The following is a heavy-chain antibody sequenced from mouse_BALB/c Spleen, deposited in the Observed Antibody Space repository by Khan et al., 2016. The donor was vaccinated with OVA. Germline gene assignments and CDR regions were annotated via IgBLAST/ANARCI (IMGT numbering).Heavy chain of an antibody. CDR1: GYNFTNYW. J-gene: IGHJ2*01. V-gene: IGHV1-63*02. D-gene: IGHD3-1*01. Sequence: QVQLKESGAELVRPGTSVKMSCKAAGYNFTNYWIGWVKQRPGHGLEWIGDTYPGGGYTNYNEKFKGKATLTADTSSSTAYMQLSGLTSEDSAINYCARRGAARATCDYVEYWGQGTTLPVSS. CDR2: TYPGGGYT. CDR3: ARRGAARATCDYVEY.